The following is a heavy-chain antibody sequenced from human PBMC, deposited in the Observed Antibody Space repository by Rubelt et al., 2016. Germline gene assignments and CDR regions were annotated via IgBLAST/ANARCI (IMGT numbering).Heavy chain of an antibody. V-gene: IGHV4-39*01. CDR2: IYYSGST. CDR3: ARLSSGWYYFDY. CDR1: YY. D-gene: IGHD6-19*01. Sequence: YYWGRIRQPPGKGLEWIGSIYYSGSTYYNPSLKSRVTISVDTSKNQFSLKLSSVTAADTAVYYCARLSSGWYYFDYWGQGTLVTVSS. J-gene: IGHJ4*02.